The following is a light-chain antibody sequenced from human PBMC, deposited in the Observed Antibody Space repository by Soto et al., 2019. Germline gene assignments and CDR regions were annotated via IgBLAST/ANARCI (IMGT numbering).Light chain of an antibody. CDR3: QQYGSSPQA. V-gene: IGKV3-20*01. CDR2: GAS. Sequence: EIVLTQSPGTLSLSPGERATLSCRASQSVNSNYLAWYQQKPGQAPRLLIYGASNRATGIPDRFSSSGSGTDFTLTVSRLEPEDFAVYYCQQYGSSPQAFGQGTKLEIK. CDR1: QSVNSNY. J-gene: IGKJ2*01.